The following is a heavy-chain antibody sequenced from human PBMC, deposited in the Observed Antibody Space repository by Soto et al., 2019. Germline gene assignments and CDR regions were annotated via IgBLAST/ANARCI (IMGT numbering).Heavy chain of an antibody. Sequence: LRLSCAASGFTFSDYYMSWIRQAPGKGLEWVSYISSSGSTIYYADSVKGRFTISRDNAKISLYLQMNSLRAEDTAVYYCARGYNWNYKVWFDPWGQGTLVTVSS. CDR3: ARGYNWNYKVWFDP. CDR1: GFTFSDYY. J-gene: IGHJ5*02. CDR2: ISSSGSTI. D-gene: IGHD1-7*01. V-gene: IGHV3-11*01.